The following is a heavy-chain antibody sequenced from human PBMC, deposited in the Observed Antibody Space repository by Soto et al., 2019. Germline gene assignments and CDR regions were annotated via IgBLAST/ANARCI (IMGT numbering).Heavy chain of an antibody. CDR1: GFTLSSYA. Sequence: EVQLLESGGGLAQPGGSLRLSCAASGFTLSSYAMSWVRQVPGKGLEWVSDISSSGGSIHYADSVKGRFTISRDISKNTLYLHMNSLRAEDTAVYYCAKVYGSGSYFFDSWGQGTVVTVSS. V-gene: IGHV3-23*01. J-gene: IGHJ4*02. CDR2: ISSSGGSI. CDR3: AKVYGSGSYFFDS. D-gene: IGHD3-10*01.